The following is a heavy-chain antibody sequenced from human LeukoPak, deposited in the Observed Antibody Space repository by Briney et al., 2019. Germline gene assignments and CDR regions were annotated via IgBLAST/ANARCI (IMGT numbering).Heavy chain of an antibody. Sequence: SCKASGYTFTGYYLHWVRQAPGQGLEWVAVIWYDGSNKYYADSVKGRFTISRDNSKNTLYLQMNSLRAEDTAVYYCASYVLGDAFDIWGQGTMVTVSS. CDR3: ASYVLGDAFDI. CDR2: IWYDGSNK. J-gene: IGHJ3*02. CDR1: GYTFTGYY. D-gene: IGHD3-3*02. V-gene: IGHV3-33*01.